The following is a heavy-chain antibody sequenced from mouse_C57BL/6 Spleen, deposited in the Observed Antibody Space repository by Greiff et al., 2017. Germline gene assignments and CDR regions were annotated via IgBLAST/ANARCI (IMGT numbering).Heavy chain of an antibody. V-gene: IGHV2-4*01. D-gene: IGHD6-5*01. CDR2: IWSGGST. J-gene: IGHJ4*01. CDR1: GFSLTSYG. Sequence: VKLQESGPGLVQPSQSLSITCTVSGFSLTSYGVHWVRQPPGKGLEWLGVIWSGGSTDYNAAFISRLSISKDNSKNPVFFTMNSLQADDTAIYYCDKNSLWAYAMDYWGQGTSVTVSS. CDR3: DKNSLWAYAMDY.